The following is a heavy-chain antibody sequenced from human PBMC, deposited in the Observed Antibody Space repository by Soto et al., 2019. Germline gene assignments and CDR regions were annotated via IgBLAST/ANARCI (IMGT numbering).Heavy chain of an antibody. V-gene: IGHV4-59*01. Sequence: SETLSLTCTVSGGSISSYYWSWIRQPPGKGLEWIGYIYYSGSTNYNPSLKSRVTISVDTSKNQFSLKLSSVTAADTAVYYRARETYGDYDYWGQGTLVTVS. D-gene: IGHD4-17*01. CDR1: GGSISSYY. CDR2: IYYSGST. CDR3: ARETYGDYDY. J-gene: IGHJ4*02.